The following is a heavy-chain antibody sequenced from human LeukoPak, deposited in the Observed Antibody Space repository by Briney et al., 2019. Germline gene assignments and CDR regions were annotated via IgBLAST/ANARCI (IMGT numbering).Heavy chain of an antibody. CDR3: ARLYSSDF. CDR1: GGSFSGHY. J-gene: IGHJ4*02. Sequence: PSETLSLTCAVYGGSFSGHYWSWIRQPPGKGLEWIGEINHSGSTNYNPSLKSRVTISVDTSKNQFSLKLSSVTAADTAVYYCARLYSSDFWGQGTLVTVSS. D-gene: IGHD6-13*01. V-gene: IGHV4-34*01. CDR2: INHSGST.